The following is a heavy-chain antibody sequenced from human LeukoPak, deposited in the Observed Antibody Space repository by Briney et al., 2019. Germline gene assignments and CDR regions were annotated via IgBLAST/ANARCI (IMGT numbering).Heavy chain of an antibody. CDR1: GGSISSYY. CDR2: IYYSGST. V-gene: IGHV4-59*01. CDR3: ASFAARPSAFDI. J-gene: IGHJ3*02. D-gene: IGHD6-6*01. Sequence: PSETLSPTCTVSGGSISSYYWSWIRQPPGKGLEWIGYIYYSGSTNYNPSLKSRVTISVDTSKNQFSLKLSSVTAADTAVYYCASFAARPSAFDIWGQGTMVTVSS.